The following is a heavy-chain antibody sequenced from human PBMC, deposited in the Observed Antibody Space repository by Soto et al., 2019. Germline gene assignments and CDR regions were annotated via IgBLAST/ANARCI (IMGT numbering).Heavy chain of an antibody. Sequence: QVQLVESGGGVVQPGRSLRLSCAASGFTFSSYGMHWVRQAPGKGLEWVAVIWYDGSNKYYADSVKGRFTISRDNSKNTLYLQMNSLRAEDTAVYYCARGAVGQWLDYGIDVWGQGTTVTVSS. D-gene: IGHD6-19*01. V-gene: IGHV3-33*01. J-gene: IGHJ6*02. CDR3: ARGAVGQWLDYGIDV. CDR2: IWYDGSNK. CDR1: GFTFSSYG.